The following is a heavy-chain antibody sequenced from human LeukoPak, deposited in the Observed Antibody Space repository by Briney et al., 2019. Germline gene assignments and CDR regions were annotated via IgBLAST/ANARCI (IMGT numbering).Heavy chain of an antibody. CDR1: GFTFSSYG. J-gene: IGHJ6*03. D-gene: IGHD3-3*01. V-gene: IGHV3-30*02. Sequence: QPGGSLRLSCVVSGFTFSSYGMHWVRQAPGKGLEWVAFMTYDGSKRPYADSVKGRFTISRDNSKNTLYLQMDGLRPEDTAVYYCAKNRRIFGRTLQRHYMDVWGKGTTVAVSS. CDR3: AKNRRIFGRTLQRHYMDV. CDR2: MTYDGSKR.